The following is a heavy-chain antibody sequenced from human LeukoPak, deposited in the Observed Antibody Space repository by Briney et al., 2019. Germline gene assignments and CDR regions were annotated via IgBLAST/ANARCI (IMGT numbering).Heavy chain of an antibody. V-gene: IGHV4-4*07. CDR2: IYSSGST. CDR3: ARKDGDY. Sequence: SETLSLTCTVSGASIRAFHWTWFRQPAGKGLEWIGLIYSSGSTLFNPSLKSRVAMSVDLTKNQLSLKLTSVTAADRAMYYCARKDGDYWGRGTLVTVSS. CDR1: GASIRAFH. J-gene: IGHJ4*02.